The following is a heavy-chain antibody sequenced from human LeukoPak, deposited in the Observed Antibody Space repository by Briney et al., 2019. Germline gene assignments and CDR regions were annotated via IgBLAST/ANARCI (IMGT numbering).Heavy chain of an antibody. CDR1: GFTFSTYW. V-gene: IGHV3-7*01. CDR3: ARDYYDSSGYYSPLFDY. CDR2: IKQDGSEK. J-gene: IGHJ4*02. D-gene: IGHD3-22*01. Sequence: GGSLRLSCAASGFTFSTYWMSWVRQAPGKGLEWVANIKQDGSEKHYVDSVKGRFTISRYNAKNSLYLQMNSLRAEDTAVYYCARDYYDSSGYYSPLFDYWGQGTLVTVSS.